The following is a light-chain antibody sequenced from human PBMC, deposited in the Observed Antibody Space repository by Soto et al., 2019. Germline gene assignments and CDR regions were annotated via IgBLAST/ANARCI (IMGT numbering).Light chain of an antibody. CDR1: QTISNNY. CDR3: QQYGTSQRT. J-gene: IGKJ1*01. Sequence: EIVLTQSPGTLSLSPGEGATLSCRASQTISNNYLAWYQHKPGQAPRLLIYAASTRATGIPDRFSGSGSGADFTLTVNRLEPDDFAVYYWQQYGTSQRTFGKGTKVEI. CDR2: AAS. V-gene: IGKV3-20*01.